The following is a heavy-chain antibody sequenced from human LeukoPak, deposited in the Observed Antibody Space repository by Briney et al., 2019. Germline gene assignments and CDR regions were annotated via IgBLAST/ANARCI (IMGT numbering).Heavy chain of an antibody. V-gene: IGHV3-30*18. J-gene: IGHJ3*02. CDR1: GFTFSNYG. CDR3: AKSFDWLLYGPGAFDI. D-gene: IGHD3-9*01. Sequence: GGSLRLSCAASGFTFSNYGMHWVRQAPGKGLEWVVVISHDGSNNNYADSVKGRFTISRDNSKNTLYLQMNSLRAEDTAVYYCAKSFDWLLYGPGAFDIWGQGTMVTVSS. CDR2: ISHDGSNN.